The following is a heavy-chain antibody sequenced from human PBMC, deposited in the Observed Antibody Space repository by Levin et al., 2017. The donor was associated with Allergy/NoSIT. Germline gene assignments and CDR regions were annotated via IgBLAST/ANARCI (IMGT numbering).Heavy chain of an antibody. J-gene: IGHJ6*02. CDR2: IGTAGYT. V-gene: IGHV3-13*01. CDR1: GFTFSSYD. Sequence: LSLTCAASGFTFSSYDMHWVRQATGKGLEWVSAIGTAGYTYYPGSVKGRFTISRENAKNSLYLQMNSLRAGDTAVYYCARGPLAPYCSGGSCYRYYGMDVWGQGTTVTVSS. CDR3: ARGPLAPYCSGGSCYRYYGMDV. D-gene: IGHD2-15*01.